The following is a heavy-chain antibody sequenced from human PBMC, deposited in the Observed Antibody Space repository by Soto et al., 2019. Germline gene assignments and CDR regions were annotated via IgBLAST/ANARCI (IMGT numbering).Heavy chain of an antibody. Sequence: GGSLRLSCAASGFTFSSYSMNWVRQAPGKELEWVSSISSSSSYIYYADSVKGRFTISRDNAKNSLYLQMNSLRAEDTAVYYCARGLTSVVSTNNDYWGQGTLVTVSS. V-gene: IGHV3-21*01. CDR3: ARGLTSVVSTNNDY. CDR2: ISSSSSYI. D-gene: IGHD2-15*01. J-gene: IGHJ4*02. CDR1: GFTFSSYS.